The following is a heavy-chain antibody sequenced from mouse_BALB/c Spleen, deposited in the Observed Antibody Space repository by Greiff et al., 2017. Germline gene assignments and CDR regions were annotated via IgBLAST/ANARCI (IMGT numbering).Heavy chain of an antibody. Sequence: EVQVVESGGDLVKPGGSLKLSCAASGFTFSSYGMSWVRQTPDKRLEWVATISSGGSYTYYPDSVKGRFTISRDNAKNTLYLQMSSLKSEDTAMYYCARDSYDYWGQGTTLTVSS. J-gene: IGHJ2*01. CDR3: ARDSYDY. CDR2: ISSGGSYT. CDR1: GFTFSSYG. V-gene: IGHV5-6*01.